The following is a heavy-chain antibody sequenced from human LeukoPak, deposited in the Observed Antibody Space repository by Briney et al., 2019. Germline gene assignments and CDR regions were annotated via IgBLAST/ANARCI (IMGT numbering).Heavy chain of an antibody. V-gene: IGHV1-2*02. D-gene: IGHD3-10*01. Sequence: ASVKVSCKASGHTFTRQYLHWGRQAPGQGLEGMGWINPNSGGTNYAQKFQGRVTMTRDTSISTAYMELSRLRSDDTAVYYCASGSGTYSPDYWGQGTLVTVAS. CDR2: INPNSGGT. CDR3: ASGSGTYSPDY. CDR1: GHTFTRQY. J-gene: IGHJ4*02.